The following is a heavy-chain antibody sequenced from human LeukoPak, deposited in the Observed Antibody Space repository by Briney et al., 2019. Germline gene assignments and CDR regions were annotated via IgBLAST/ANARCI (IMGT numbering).Heavy chain of an antibody. CDR3: ARDSLTPL. J-gene: IGHJ4*02. CDR2: IYYSGST. CDR1: SGSISSYY. Sequence: SETLSLTCTVSSGSISSYYWSWIRQPPGKGLEWIGYIYYSGSTNYNPSLKSRVTISVDTSKNQFSLKLSSVTAADTAVYYCARDSLTPLWGQGTLVTVSS. D-gene: IGHD1-14*01. V-gene: IGHV4-59*01.